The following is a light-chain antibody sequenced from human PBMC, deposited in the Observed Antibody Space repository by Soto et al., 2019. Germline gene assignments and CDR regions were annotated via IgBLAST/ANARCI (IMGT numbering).Light chain of an antibody. CDR1: SSDIGSYNH. CDR3: SSYAGSNSYV. Sequence: QSALTQPASVSGSPGQSITISCSGTSSDIGSYNHVAWYQQFPGKSPKLMIYAVSDRPSGVSDRFSGSKSGITASLTSSGLQTEDEADYYCSSYAGSNSYVFGTGTKVTVL. CDR2: AVS. J-gene: IGLJ1*01. V-gene: IGLV2-14*03.